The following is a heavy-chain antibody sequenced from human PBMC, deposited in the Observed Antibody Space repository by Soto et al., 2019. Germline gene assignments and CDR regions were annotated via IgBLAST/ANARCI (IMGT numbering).Heavy chain of an antibody. Sequence: SVKVSCKASGGTFSSYAISWVRQAPGQGLEWMGGIIPIFGTANYAQKFQGRVTITADESTSTAYMELSSLRSEDTAVYYCESSVPQYAFGISGQGRIGTVSS. CDR3: ESSVPQYAFGI. D-gene: IGHD3-10*02. CDR2: IIPIFGTA. V-gene: IGHV1-69*13. J-gene: IGHJ3*02. CDR1: GGTFSSYA.